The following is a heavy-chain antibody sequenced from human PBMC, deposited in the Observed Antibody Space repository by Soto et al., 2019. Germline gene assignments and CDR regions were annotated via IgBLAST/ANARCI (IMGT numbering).Heavy chain of an antibody. V-gene: IGHV4-34*01. D-gene: IGHD3-22*01. Sequence: QVQLQQWGAGLLKPSETLSLTCAVYGGSFSGYYWNWIRQPPGQGLEWIGEINHSGSTKYSPSLKGRLTISVDTSKNQFSLNLTSVTAADTAVYYCARGRIQYYDRSGYSPWGQGTLVTVSS. CDR1: GGSFSGYY. J-gene: IGHJ5*02. CDR3: ARGRIQYYDRSGYSP. CDR2: INHSGST.